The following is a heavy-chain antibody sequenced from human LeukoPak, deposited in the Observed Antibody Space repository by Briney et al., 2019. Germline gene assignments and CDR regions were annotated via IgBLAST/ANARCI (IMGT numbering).Heavy chain of an antibody. D-gene: IGHD2-2*01. CDR1: GFTFSSYG. CDR2: IRYDGSNK. J-gene: IGHJ6*03. CDR3: AKGLTDCSSTSCYYYYYMDV. Sequence: RGSLRLSCAASGFTFSSYGMHWVRQAPGKGLEWVAFIRYDGSNKYYADSVKGRFTISRDNSKNTLYLQMNSLRAEDTAVYYCAKGLTDCSSTSCYYYYYMDVWGKGTTVTVSS. V-gene: IGHV3-30*02.